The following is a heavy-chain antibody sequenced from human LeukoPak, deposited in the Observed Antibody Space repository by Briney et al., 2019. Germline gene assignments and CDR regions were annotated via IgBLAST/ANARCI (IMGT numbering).Heavy chain of an antibody. V-gene: IGHV4-39*07. D-gene: IGHD2/OR15-2a*01. CDR3: ARGLLWNYYYMDV. CDR1: GGSISSSSYY. J-gene: IGHJ6*03. CDR2: IYYSGST. Sequence: SETLSLTCTVSGGSISSSSYYWGWIRQPPGKGLEWIGSIYYSGSTYYNPSLKSRVTISVDTSKNQFSLKLSSVTAADTAMYYCARGLLWNYYYMDVWGKGTTVTVSS.